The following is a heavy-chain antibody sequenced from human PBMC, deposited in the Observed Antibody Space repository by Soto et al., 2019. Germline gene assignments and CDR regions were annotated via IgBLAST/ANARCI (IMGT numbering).Heavy chain of an antibody. V-gene: IGHV1-2*02. D-gene: IGHD3-10*02. CDR2: INPKFGDT. CDR3: ARNMDYYYGRGSGNGHGV. CDR1: GYTFTAYH. J-gene: IGHJ6*02. Sequence: QVRLVQSGAEVKEPGDSVRVSCEASGYTFTAYHIHWVRQAPGQGLEWMGWINPKFGDTGYAQDFQGRVSMTSDMYIRTVYMELSRLTSDDTARYYCARNMDYYYGRGSGNGHGVWGQGTTVTVFS.